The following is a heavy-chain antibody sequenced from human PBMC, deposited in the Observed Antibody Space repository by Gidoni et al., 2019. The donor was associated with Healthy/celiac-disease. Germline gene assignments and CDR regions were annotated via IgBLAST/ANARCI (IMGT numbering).Heavy chain of an antibody. CDR2: IGTAGDT. CDR3: ARAFWSGYYDY. V-gene: IGHV3-13*01. J-gene: IGHJ4*02. CDR1: GFTFSSYD. D-gene: IGHD3-3*01. Sequence: EVQLTESGGGLVQPGGSLRLSCAASGFTFSSYDMHWVRQAPGKGLEWVSAIGTAGDTYYPGSVKGRFTISRENAKNSLYLQMNSLRAGDTAVYYCARAFWSGYYDYWGQGTLVTVSS.